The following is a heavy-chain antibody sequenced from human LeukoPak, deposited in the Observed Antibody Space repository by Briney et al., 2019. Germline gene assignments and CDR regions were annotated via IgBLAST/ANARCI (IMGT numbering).Heavy chain of an antibody. V-gene: IGHV4-34*01. Sequence: SETLSLTCAVYGGSFSGYYWSWIRQPPGKGLEWIGEINHSGSTNYNPSLKSRVTISVDTSKNQFSLKLSSVTAADTAVYYCARGPSSSTSWYYFDYWGQGTLVTVSS. CDR1: GGSFSGYY. CDR2: INHSGST. D-gene: IGHD2-2*01. J-gene: IGHJ4*02. CDR3: ARGPSSSTSWYYFDY.